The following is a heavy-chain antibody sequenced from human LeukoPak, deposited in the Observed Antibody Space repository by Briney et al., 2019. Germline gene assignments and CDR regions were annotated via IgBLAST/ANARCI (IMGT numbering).Heavy chain of an antibody. CDR3: AREDSSSSLGWFDP. V-gene: IGHV4-34*01. Sequence: SETLSLTCAVYGGSFSGYYWSWIRQPPGKGLEWIGEINHSGSTNYNPSLKSRVTISADTSKNQFSLKLSSVTAADTAVYYCAREDSSSSLGWFDPWGQGTPVTVSS. CDR2: INHSGST. D-gene: IGHD6-13*01. J-gene: IGHJ5*02. CDR1: GGSFSGYY.